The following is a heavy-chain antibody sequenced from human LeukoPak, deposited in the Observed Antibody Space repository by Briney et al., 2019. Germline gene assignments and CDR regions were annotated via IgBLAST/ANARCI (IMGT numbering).Heavy chain of an antibody. Sequence: SETLSLTCTVSGGSISSYYWSWIRQPPGKGLEWIGYIYYSGSTNYNPSLKSRVTISVDTSKNQFSLKLSSVTAADTAVYYCARAYSNYGYHYYMDVWGKGTTVTVSS. V-gene: IGHV4-59*01. CDR1: GGSISSYY. D-gene: IGHD4-11*01. J-gene: IGHJ6*03. CDR3: ARAYSNYGYHYYMDV. CDR2: IYYSGST.